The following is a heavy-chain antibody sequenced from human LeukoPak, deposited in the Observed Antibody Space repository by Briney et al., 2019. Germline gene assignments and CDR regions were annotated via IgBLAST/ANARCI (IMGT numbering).Heavy chain of an antibody. CDR2: IYYTGST. V-gene: IGHV4-59*01. CDR3: ARVDSNNWYDSRGYFDY. J-gene: IGHJ4*02. Sequence: SETLSLTCAVYGGSFSGYYWSWIRQPPGKGLEWIGFIYYTGSTNYNPSLKSRVTISVDTTKNQFSLKVSSVTAADTAVYYCARVDSNNWYDSRGYFDYWGQGTLVTVSS. CDR1: GGSFSGYY. D-gene: IGHD6-13*01.